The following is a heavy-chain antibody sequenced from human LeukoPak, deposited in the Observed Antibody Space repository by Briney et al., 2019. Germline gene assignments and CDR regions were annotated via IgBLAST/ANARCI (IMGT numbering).Heavy chain of an antibody. CDR3: ARPRGKSCFDI. CDR1: GGTFSSYA. J-gene: IGHJ3*02. V-gene: IGHV1-18*01. CDR2: ISAYNGNT. Sequence: SSVKVSCKASGGTFSSYAISWVRQAPGQGLEWMGWISAYNGNTNYAQKLQGRVTMTTDTSTSTAYMELRSLRSDDTAVYYCARPRGKSCFDIWGQGTMVTVSS. D-gene: IGHD3-16*01.